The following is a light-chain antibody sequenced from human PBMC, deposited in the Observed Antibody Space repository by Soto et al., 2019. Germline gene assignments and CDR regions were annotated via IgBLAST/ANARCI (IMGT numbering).Light chain of an antibody. CDR2: AAS. CDR3: QQRNVWPPIT. J-gene: IGKJ5*01. Sequence: IQMTQSPSSVSASVGDRVTITCRASQGISNWLAWYQQKPGKAPKLLIYAASSLQSGVPSRFSGSRSGTEFTLTINSLEPEDFAVYYCQQRNVWPPITFGQGTRLEI. CDR1: QGISNW. V-gene: IGKV1-12*01.